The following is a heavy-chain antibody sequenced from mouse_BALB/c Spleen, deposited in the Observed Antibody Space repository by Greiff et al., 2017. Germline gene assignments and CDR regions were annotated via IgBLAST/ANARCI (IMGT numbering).Heavy chain of an antibody. CDR2: LWAGGST. CDR1: GFSLTSYG. Sequence: VMLVESGPGLVAPSQSLSITCTVSGFSLTSYGVHWVRQPPGKGLEWLGVLWAGGSTNYNSALMSRLSISKDNSKSQVFLKMNSLQTDDTAMYYCARQLGLPWFAYWGQGTLVTVSA. D-gene: IGHD3-1*01. CDR3: ARQLGLPWFAY. V-gene: IGHV2-9*02. J-gene: IGHJ3*01.